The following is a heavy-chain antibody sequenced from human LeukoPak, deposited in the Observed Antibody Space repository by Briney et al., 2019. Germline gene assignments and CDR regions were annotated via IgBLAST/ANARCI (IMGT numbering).Heavy chain of an antibody. V-gene: IGHV3-21*01. CDR3: ARDGSTWYTDAFDI. J-gene: IGHJ3*02. CDR1: RFTFSSYS. Sequence: GGSLRLSCAASRFTFSSYSMNWVRQAPGKGLEWVSSISSSSSSYIYYADSVKGRFTISRDNAKNSLYLQMNSLRAEDTAVYYCARDGSTWYTDAFDIWGQGTMVTVSS. D-gene: IGHD1-1*01. CDR2: ISSSSSSYI.